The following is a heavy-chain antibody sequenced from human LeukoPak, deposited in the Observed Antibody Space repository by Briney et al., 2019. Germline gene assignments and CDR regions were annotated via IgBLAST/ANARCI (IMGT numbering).Heavy chain of an antibody. Sequence: ASVKVSCKASGYTFTGYYMHWVRQAPGQGLEWMGWINPNSGGTNYAQKFQGRVTITRNTSISTAYMELSSLRSEDTAVYYCARASHYYDSSGNPPPWDYWGQGTLVTVSS. CDR2: INPNSGGT. D-gene: IGHD3-22*01. V-gene: IGHV1-2*02. CDR1: GYTFTGYY. J-gene: IGHJ4*02. CDR3: ARASHYYDSSGNPPPWDY.